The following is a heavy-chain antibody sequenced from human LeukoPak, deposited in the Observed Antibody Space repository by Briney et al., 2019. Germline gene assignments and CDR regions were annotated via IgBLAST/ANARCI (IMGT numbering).Heavy chain of an antibody. Sequence: SETLSLTCTVSGGSISSYHWSWIRQPPGKGLEWIGYIYYSGSTNYNPSLKSRVTISLDTSKNQFSLKLRSVTAADTAVYYCAGDYAAGSYRFDYWGQGTLVTVSS. V-gene: IGHV4-59*01. D-gene: IGHD3-10*01. J-gene: IGHJ4*02. CDR1: GGSISSYH. CDR2: IYYSGST. CDR3: AGDYAAGSYRFDY.